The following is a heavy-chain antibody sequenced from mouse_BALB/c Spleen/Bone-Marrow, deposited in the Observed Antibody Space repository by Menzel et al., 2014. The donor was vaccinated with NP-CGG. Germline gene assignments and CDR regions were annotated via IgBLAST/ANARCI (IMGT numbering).Heavy chain of an antibody. CDR3: AKRGDYDWFAY. V-gene: IGHV2-5-1*01. D-gene: IGHD2-4*01. CDR1: GFSLTSYG. Sequence: VQRVESGPSLVQLSQSLSITCTVSGFSLTSYGVHWVRQSPGKGLEWLGVIWRGGSTDYNAAFMPRLSITKDNSKSQVFFKMNSLQADDTAIYYCAKRGDYDWFAYWGQGTLVTVSA. CDR2: IWRGGST. J-gene: IGHJ3*01.